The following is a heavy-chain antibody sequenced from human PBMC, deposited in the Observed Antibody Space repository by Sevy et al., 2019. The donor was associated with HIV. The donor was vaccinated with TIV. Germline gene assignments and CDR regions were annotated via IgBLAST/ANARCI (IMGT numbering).Heavy chain of an antibody. CDR3: ARQESDQGSGSYYIADYYGMDV. J-gene: IGHJ6*02. V-gene: IGHV3-7*01. Sequence: GGSLRLSCAASGFTFSSYWMSWVRQAPGKGLEWVANIKQDGSEKYYVDSVKGRFTISRDNAKNSLYLQMNSLRAEDTAVDYCARQESDQGSGSYYIADYYGMDVWGQGTTVTVSS. CDR1: GFTFSSYW. CDR2: IKQDGSEK. D-gene: IGHD3-10*01.